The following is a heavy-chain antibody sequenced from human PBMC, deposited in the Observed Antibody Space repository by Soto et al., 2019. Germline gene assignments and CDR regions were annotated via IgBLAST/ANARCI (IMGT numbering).Heavy chain of an antibody. D-gene: IGHD3-22*01. CDR1: GFTFSGCY. CDR3: ARSLDSSGYSGY. CDR2: ISSSSSYT. J-gene: IGHJ4*02. V-gene: IGHV3-11*03. Sequence: PGGALILSCAASGFTFSGCYMSGIRQAPGKGLEWVSYISSSSSYTNYADSVKGRFTISRDNAKNSLYLQMNSLRAEDTAVYYCARSLDSSGYSGYWGQGTLVTVSS.